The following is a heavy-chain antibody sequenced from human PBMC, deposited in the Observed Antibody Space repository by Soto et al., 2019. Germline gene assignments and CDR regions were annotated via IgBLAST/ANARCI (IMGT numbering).Heavy chain of an antibody. CDR1: GGSFSGYY. CDR3: ARVSSSSRARFDY. D-gene: IGHD6-6*01. Sequence: LSLTCAVYGGSFSGYYWSWIRQPPGKGLEWIGEINHSGSTNYNPSLKSRVTISVDTSKNQFSLKLSSVTAADTAVYYCARVSSSSRARFDYWGQGTLVTVSS. J-gene: IGHJ4*02. V-gene: IGHV4-34*01. CDR2: INHSGST.